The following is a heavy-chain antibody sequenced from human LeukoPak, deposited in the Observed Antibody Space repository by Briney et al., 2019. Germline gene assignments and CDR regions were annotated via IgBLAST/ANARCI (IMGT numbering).Heavy chain of an antibody. Sequence: GGSLRLSCTASGFTFSNAWMSWVRQAPGKGLELVSGISGSGGTTYYADSVKGRFTISRDNSKNTLYLQLNSLRAEDTAIYYCAKDLTYYYDSTGYYFDYWGQGTLVTVSS. CDR1: GFTFSNAW. CDR2: ISGSGGTT. V-gene: IGHV3-23*01. J-gene: IGHJ4*02. D-gene: IGHD3-22*01. CDR3: AKDLTYYYDSTGYYFDY.